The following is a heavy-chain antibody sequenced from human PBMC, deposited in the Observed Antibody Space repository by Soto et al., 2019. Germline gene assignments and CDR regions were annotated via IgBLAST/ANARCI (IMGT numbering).Heavy chain of an antibody. V-gene: IGHV3-21*02. Sequence: EVQLVESGGGLVKPGGSLRLSCAASGFTSSSYSMHWVRQAPGKGLEWVSSISSSSSYIYYADSVKGRFTISRDNAKNSLYLQMNSLRAQDTAVYYCARGKDIVVVPARGRVYSWFDPWGQGTLVTVSS. CDR1: GFTSSSYS. J-gene: IGHJ5*02. CDR2: ISSSSSYI. CDR3: ARGKDIVVVPARGRVYSWFDP. D-gene: IGHD2-2*01.